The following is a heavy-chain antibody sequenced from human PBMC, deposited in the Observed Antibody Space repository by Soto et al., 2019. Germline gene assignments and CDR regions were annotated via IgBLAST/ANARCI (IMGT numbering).Heavy chain of an antibody. J-gene: IGHJ4*01. V-gene: IGHV4-39*01. D-gene: IGHD2-8*01. Sequence: TVSGVSRATTSVYWGWIRQPPGNGLQWVGSVDSSGSTYYNPSLKSRVTISVDTSKNQFFLKLTSVTAADTAVYYCSRLLTYWGHGSPVTVSS. CDR3: SRLLTY. CDR2: VDSSGST. CDR1: GVSRATTSVY.